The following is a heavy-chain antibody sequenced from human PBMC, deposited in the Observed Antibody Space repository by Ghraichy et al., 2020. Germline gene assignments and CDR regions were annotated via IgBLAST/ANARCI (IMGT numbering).Heavy chain of an antibody. CDR3: AKDDYCSGATCATYYYYGFDF. J-gene: IGHJ6*02. Sequence: GGSLRLSCAASGFIFSNYAMTWVRQAPGKGLEWVSSITGTGANTYYEDSVKGRFTISRDNSKNTLYLQMNSLRAEDTAIYYCAKDDYCSGATCATYYYYGFDFWGQGTTVTVSS. CDR1: GFIFSNYA. CDR2: ITGTGANT. D-gene: IGHD2-15*01. V-gene: IGHV3-23*01.